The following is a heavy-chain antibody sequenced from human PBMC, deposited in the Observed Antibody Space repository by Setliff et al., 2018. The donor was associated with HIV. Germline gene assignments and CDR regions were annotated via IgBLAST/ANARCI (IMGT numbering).Heavy chain of an antibody. CDR3: ARLIHTGLLYFDF. CDR1: GGSISSYC. V-gene: IGHV4-4*09. CDR2: IFSSGST. D-gene: IGHD1-1*01. Sequence: PSETLSLTCTVSGGSISSYCWNWIRQSPGRGLEWIGFIFSSGSTKYNPSLKSRVTMSVDTSKNQFSLKLSSVTAADTAVYYCARLIHTGLLYFDFWGLGTLVTVSS. J-gene: IGHJ4*02.